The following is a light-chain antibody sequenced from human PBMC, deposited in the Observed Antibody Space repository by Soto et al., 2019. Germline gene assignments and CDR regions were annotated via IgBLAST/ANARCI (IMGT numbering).Light chain of an antibody. Sequence: DIVMTQSPLSLPVNPEEPASISCRSTQSLLNSNGYNYLNWYLQKPGQSPQLLIYLGSSRASGVPDRFSGSGSGTDFTLTISRVEAGDVGVYFCAQGLAVPFTFGGGTEVDIK. V-gene: IGKV2-28*01. CDR1: QSLLNSNGYNY. CDR3: AQGLAVPFT. J-gene: IGKJ4*01. CDR2: LGS.